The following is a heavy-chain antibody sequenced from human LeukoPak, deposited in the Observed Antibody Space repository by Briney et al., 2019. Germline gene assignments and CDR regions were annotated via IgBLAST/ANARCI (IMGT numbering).Heavy chain of an antibody. D-gene: IGHD3-3*01. V-gene: IGHV4-59*08. CDR3: ASVTRGYDFWSGYQTPYYFDY. CDR1: GGSISSYY. J-gene: IGHJ4*02. CDR2: IYYSGST. Sequence: SETLSLTCTVSGGSISSYYWSWIRQPPGKGLEWIGYIYYSGSTNYNPSLKSRVTISVDTSKNQFSLKLSSVTAADTAVYYCASVTRGYDFWSGYQTPYYFDYWGQGTLVTVSS.